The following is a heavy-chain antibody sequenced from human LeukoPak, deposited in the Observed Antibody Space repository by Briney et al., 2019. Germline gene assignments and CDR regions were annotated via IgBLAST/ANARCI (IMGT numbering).Heavy chain of an antibody. V-gene: IGHV3-48*03. Sequence: GGSLRLSCAAPGSTFSNYEMNWVRQAPGKGLEWLSYISISGSTIYYADSVKGRFTISRDNVENTLYLQMNSLRVEDTAVYYCAGALRPLDYWGQGTLVTVSS. CDR2: ISISGSTI. D-gene: IGHD3-16*01. CDR1: GSTFSNYE. CDR3: AGALRPLDY. J-gene: IGHJ4*02.